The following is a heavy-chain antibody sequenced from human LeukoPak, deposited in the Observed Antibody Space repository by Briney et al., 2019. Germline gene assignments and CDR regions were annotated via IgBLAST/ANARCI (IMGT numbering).Heavy chain of an antibody. CDR1: GYTFTGYY. CDR3: ARDGDTYGYYYYGLDV. D-gene: IGHD5-18*01. CDR2: INPNSGGT. Sequence: ASVKVSCKASGYTFTGYYMHWVRQAPGQGLEWMGWINPNSGGTKYAQTFKGRVTRTRDTSISTAYMELSSLRSDDTAVYYCARDGDTYGYYYYGLDVWGQGTTVTVSS. J-gene: IGHJ6*02. V-gene: IGHV1-2*02.